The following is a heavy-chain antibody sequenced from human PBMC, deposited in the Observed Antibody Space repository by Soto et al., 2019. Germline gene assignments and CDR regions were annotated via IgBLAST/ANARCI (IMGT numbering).Heavy chain of an antibody. J-gene: IGHJ6*02. CDR3: ARGDSGSDYYYSYGMDV. D-gene: IGHD3-10*01. CDR2: INAGNDKT. Sequence: ASVKVSCKGSGYTFTTYAMHWVRQAPGQRLEWMGWINAGNDKTKYSQKFQGRVTITRDTSASTVYMELSSLRSEDTAVYYCARGDSGSDYYYSYGMDVWGQGTTVTVSS. CDR1: GYTFTTYA. V-gene: IGHV1-3*01.